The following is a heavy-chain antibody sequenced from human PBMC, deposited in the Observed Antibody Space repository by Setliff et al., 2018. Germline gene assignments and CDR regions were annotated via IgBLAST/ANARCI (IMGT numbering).Heavy chain of an antibody. D-gene: IGHD5-18*01. Sequence: GASVKVSCKASGGTFSSYAISWVRQAPGQGLEWMGGIIPISGTANYAQKFQGRVTITRDMSTNTAYMELSSLRSDDTAVYYCASNIHGYGHRRLDYWGQGTLVTVSS. CDR2: IIPISGTA. J-gene: IGHJ4*02. V-gene: IGHV1-69*05. CDR3: ASNIHGYGHRRLDY. CDR1: GGTFSSYA.